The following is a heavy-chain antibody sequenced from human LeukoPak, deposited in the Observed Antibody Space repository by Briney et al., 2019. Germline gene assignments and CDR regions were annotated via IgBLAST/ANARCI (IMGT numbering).Heavy chain of an antibody. CDR2: IYSGGST. CDR1: GLTVSSNS. V-gene: IGHV3-53*01. CDR3: AKDRLPLDY. Sequence: GGSLRLSCAASGLTVSSNSMSWVRQAPGKGLEWVSFIYSGGSTYYADSVKGRFTISRDNSKNTLYLQMNSLRAEDTAVYYCAKDRLPLDYWGQGTLVTVSS. J-gene: IGHJ4*02.